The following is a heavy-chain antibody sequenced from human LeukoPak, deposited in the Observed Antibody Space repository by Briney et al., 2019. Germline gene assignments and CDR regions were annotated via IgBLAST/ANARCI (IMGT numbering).Heavy chain of an antibody. J-gene: IGHJ4*02. D-gene: IGHD2-2*01. CDR1: GFTFDDFD. CDR2: INWNGGRI. Sequence: GGSLRLSCGASGFTFDDFDMGWVRQVPGQGLKWVSGINWNGGRIIYADSVKGRFTLSRDNANNSLYLQMNTLRVEDTAVYYCARDRFCITTNCYSDYWGQGTLVTVSS. CDR3: ARDRFCITTNCYSDY. V-gene: IGHV3-20*04.